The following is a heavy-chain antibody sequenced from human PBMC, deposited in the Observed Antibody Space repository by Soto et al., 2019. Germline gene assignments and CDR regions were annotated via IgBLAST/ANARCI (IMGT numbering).Heavy chain of an antibody. Sequence: QVQLVQSGAEVKKPGSSVKVSCKASGGTFSSYAISWVRQAPRKGLQWMGGMIPSFGTANYAQKFQGRVTITADESTGPAYMELSKLRNEDTAVNYWVRDDVDTAKVQCSWGQGTLVTVSS. V-gene: IGHV1-69*12. CDR1: GGTFSSYA. D-gene: IGHD5-18*01. CDR2: MIPSFGTA. CDR3: VRDDVDTAKVQCS. J-gene: IGHJ5*02.